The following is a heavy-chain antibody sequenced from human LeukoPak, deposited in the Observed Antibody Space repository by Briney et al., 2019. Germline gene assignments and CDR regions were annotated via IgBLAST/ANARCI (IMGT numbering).Heavy chain of an antibody. CDR2: MSGDATST. J-gene: IGHJ4*02. Sequence: GGSLRLSCAASGFTFSSFAMNWVRQAPGKGLEWVSTMSGDATSTYYADSVKGRFTISRDNSKTTLFLQMNSLRAEDTAVYYCARHLSGAHTAFDYWGQGNLVTVSS. V-gene: IGHV3-23*01. D-gene: IGHD1-26*01. CDR3: ARHLSGAHTAFDY. CDR1: GFTFSSFA.